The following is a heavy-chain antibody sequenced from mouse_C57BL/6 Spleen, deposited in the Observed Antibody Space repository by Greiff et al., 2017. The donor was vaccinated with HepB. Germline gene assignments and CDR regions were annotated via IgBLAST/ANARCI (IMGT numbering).Heavy chain of an antibody. CDR1: GYTFTDYY. CDR2: INPNNGGT. J-gene: IGHJ2*01. V-gene: IGHV1-26*01. CDR3: ARGTTVVADY. Sequence: VQLQQSGPELVKPGASVKISCKASGYTFTDYYMNWVKQSHGKSLEWIGDINPNNGGTSYNQKFKGKATLTVDKSSSTAYMELRSLTSEDSAVYYCARGTTVVADYWGQGTTRTVAS. D-gene: IGHD1-1*01.